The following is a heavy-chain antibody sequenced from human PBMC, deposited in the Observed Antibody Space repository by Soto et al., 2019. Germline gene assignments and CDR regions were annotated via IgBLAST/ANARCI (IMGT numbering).Heavy chain of an antibody. CDR3: ACTVSHYCYYGMDV. D-gene: IGHD2-8*01. CDR2: IIPIFGTA. V-gene: IGHV1-69*12. CDR1: GGTFSSYA. J-gene: IGHJ6*02. Sequence: QVQLVQSGAEVKKPGSSVKVSCKASGGTFSSYAISWVRQAPGQGLEWMGGIIPIFGTADYAQKVQGRVTITADESTITAYMELSSLRSEDTAVYYCACTVSHYCYYGMDVWGQGTTVTVSS.